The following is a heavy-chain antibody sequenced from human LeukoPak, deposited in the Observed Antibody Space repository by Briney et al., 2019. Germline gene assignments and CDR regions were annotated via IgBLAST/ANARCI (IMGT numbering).Heavy chain of an antibody. Sequence: PSETLSLTCTVSGGSISSYYWSWIRQPPGKGLEWIGCIYYSGSTNYNPSLKSRVTISVDTSKNQFSLKLSSVTAADTAVYYCARGDSYGIDYWGQGTLVTVSS. J-gene: IGHJ4*02. V-gene: IGHV4-59*01. CDR1: GGSISSYY. D-gene: IGHD5-18*01. CDR2: IYYSGST. CDR3: ARGDSYGIDY.